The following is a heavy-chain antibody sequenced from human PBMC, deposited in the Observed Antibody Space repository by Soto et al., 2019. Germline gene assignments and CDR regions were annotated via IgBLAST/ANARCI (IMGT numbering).Heavy chain of an antibody. Sequence: SVTSTDSGGSLRGFYVSWIRKSAGKGLEWIGRIYATGTTDYNPSLKSRVMMSVDTSKKQFSLKLRSVTAADTDVYYCVRDGTKTLRDWFDLWGQG. J-gene: IGHJ5*02. CDR3: VRDGTKTLRDWFDL. V-gene: IGHV4-4*07. CDR2: IYATGTT. D-gene: IGHD1-7*01. CDR1: GGSLRGFY.